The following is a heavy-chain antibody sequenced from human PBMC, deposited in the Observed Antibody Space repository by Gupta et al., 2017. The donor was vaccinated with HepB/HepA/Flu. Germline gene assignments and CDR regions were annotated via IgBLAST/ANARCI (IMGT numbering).Heavy chain of an antibody. Sequence: EVQPLESWGGLVQSGGSLRPSCAAAGFTFSTYDMSCVRQAPGKGLEWVSAISGSDSTYYADSVKGRFTISRDNSKNTLYLQMNSLRAEDTAVYYCAKVGYYYYYMDVWGKGTTVTVSS. CDR1: GFTFSTYD. V-gene: IGHV3-23*01. J-gene: IGHJ6*03. CDR3: AKVGYYYYYMDV. CDR2: ISGSDST.